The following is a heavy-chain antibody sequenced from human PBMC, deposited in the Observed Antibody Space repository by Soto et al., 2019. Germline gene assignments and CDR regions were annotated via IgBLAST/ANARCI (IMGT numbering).Heavy chain of an antibody. CDR3: AREVVLTKWYFDN. CDR2: ISGGGSNT. V-gene: IGHV3-23*01. CDR1: GFPFSSYV. Sequence: PGWSLRLSCAASGFPFSSYVMSWVRQAPGKGLEWVSGISGGGSNTFYADSVKGRFTISRDNSKNTLYLQMNSLRAEDTAVYYCAREVVLTKWYFDNWGQGILVTVSP. D-gene: IGHD2-21*01. J-gene: IGHJ4*02.